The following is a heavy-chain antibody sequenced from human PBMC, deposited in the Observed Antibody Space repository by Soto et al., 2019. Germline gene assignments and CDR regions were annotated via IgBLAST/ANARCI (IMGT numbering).Heavy chain of an antibody. J-gene: IGHJ4*02. V-gene: IGHV3-23*01. Sequence: PGGSLRLSCAASGFTFSSYAMSWVRQAPGKGLEWVSAISGSGGSTYYADSVKGRFTISRDNSKNTLYLQMSSLRAEDTAIYYCAAEGELVDRSPYVLYWGQGTLVTVSA. D-gene: IGHD1-26*01. CDR2: ISGSGGST. CDR1: GFTFSSYA. CDR3: AAEGELVDRSPYVLY.